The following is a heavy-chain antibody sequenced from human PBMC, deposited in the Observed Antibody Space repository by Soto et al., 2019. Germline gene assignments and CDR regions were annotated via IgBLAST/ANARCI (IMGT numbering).Heavy chain of an antibody. CDR3: ARRTWEFDY. V-gene: IGHV4-34*01. Sequence: QVQLQQWGAGLLKPSETLSLTCAVYGGSFSGYYWSWIRQPPGKGLEWIGEINHSGSTNYNPSLKTRITKXVDTSKNQFSLKLSSVTAADTAVYYCARRTWEFDYWGQGTLVTVSS. CDR2: INHSGST. CDR1: GGSFSGYY. J-gene: IGHJ4*02. D-gene: IGHD1-26*01.